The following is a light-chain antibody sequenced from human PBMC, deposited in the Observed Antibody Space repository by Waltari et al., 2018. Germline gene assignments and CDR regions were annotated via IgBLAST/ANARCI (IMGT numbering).Light chain of an antibody. V-gene: IGKV2-28*01. J-gene: IGKJ2*01. CDR1: PSLLHGNGYNY. Sequence: EIVMTQSTLFLPVTPGQQASISCRSSPSLLHGNGYNYLDWYLQKPGQSPHLLIFMVSHRAYGVPDMFSGSGSGTDFTLKISRVEAEDVGVYYCMQGLQTQYTFGQGTKLEIK. CDR3: MQGLQTQYT. CDR2: MVS.